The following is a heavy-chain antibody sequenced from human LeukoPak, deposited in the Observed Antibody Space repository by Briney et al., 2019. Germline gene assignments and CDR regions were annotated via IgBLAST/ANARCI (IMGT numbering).Heavy chain of an antibody. D-gene: IGHD6-6*01. CDR2: ISAYNGNT. CDR3: AKFRGPARPSWYFEC. CDR1: GYTFTSYA. J-gene: IGHJ4*02. Sequence: ASVKVSCKASGYTFTSYAITWVRQAPGQGLEWMGWISAYNGNTNYAQKLQGRVTMTTDTSTNTAYMELRSLRAEDTAVYYCAKFRGPARPSWYFECWGQGTLVTVSS. V-gene: IGHV1-18*01.